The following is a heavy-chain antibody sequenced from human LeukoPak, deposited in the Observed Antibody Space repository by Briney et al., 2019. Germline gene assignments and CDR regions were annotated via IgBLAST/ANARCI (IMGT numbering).Heavy chain of an antibody. CDR1: GFTFSSYS. D-gene: IGHD2-15*01. Sequence: GGSLRLSCAASGFTFSSYSMNWVRQAPGKGLEWVSSISSGSSYIYYADSVKGRFTISRDNAKNSLYLQMNSLRAEDTAVYYCARKGGGSYPPGSYYYMDVWGKGTTVTVSS. CDR2: ISSGSSYI. V-gene: IGHV3-21*01. CDR3: ARKGGGSYPPGSYYYMDV. J-gene: IGHJ6*03.